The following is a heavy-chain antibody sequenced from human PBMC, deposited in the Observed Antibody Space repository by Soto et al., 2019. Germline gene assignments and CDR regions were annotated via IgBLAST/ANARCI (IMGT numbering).Heavy chain of an antibody. J-gene: IGHJ4*02. Sequence: QVQLQQWGAGLLKPSATLSLTCTVHGASFTGHYWSWVRQSPGKGLEWIGEMNHLGSSNYNPSLKSRVTLSVDTSKKQFSLNLRSVTAVDTAVYFCGGAEAGPNKYWAQGTLVTVSS. V-gene: IGHV4-34*01. D-gene: IGHD6-13*01. CDR1: GASFTGHY. CDR2: MNHLGSS. CDR3: GGAEAGPNKY.